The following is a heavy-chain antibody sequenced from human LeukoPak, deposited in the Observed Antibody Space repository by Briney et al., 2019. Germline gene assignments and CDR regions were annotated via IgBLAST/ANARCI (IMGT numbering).Heavy chain of an antibody. D-gene: IGHD6-13*01. Sequence: SETLSLTCAVYGGSFSGYYWSWIRQSPGKGLEWIGEINHSGSTNYNPSLKSRVTISVDTSKNQFSLKLSSVTAADTAVYYCARGPRIAAAGTEWFDPWGQGTLVTVSS. V-gene: IGHV4-34*01. CDR2: INHSGST. CDR1: GGSFSGYY. CDR3: ARGPRIAAAGTEWFDP. J-gene: IGHJ5*02.